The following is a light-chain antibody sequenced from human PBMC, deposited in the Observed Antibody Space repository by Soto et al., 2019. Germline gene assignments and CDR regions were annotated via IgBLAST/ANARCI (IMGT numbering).Light chain of an antibody. Sequence: AIQMTQSPSSLSASEGDRVTISCRASQGIGNALGWYQQKPGKPPKVLIYGASNLQSGVPPRFNGSGSGTDLTLASSSLQPEDSATYYSLQDINYPWTLGQGTKEEIK. V-gene: IGKV1-6*01. J-gene: IGKJ1*01. CDR3: LQDINYPWT. CDR1: QGIGNA. CDR2: GAS.